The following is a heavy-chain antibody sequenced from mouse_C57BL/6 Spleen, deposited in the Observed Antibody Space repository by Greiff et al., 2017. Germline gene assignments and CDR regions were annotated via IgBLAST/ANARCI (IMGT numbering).Heavy chain of an antibody. Sequence: QVQLQQSGPELVKPGASVKISCKASGYAFSSSWMNWVKQRPGKGLEWIGRIYPGDGDTNYNGKFKGKATLTADKSSSTAYMQLSSLTSEDSAVYFCASPYYYGSTCFDYWGQGTTLTVSS. CDR3: ASPYYYGSTCFDY. CDR2: IYPGDGDT. J-gene: IGHJ2*01. D-gene: IGHD1-1*01. CDR1: GYAFSSSW. V-gene: IGHV1-82*01.